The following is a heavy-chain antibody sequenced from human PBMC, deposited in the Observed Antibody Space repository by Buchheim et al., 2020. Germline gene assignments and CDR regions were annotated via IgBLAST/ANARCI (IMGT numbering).Heavy chain of an antibody. CDR3: AKDLIVGPKTEFDY. CDR2: ISGRGRDT. J-gene: IGHJ4*02. CDR1: GFNFINYA. D-gene: IGHD1-26*01. V-gene: IGHV3-23*01. Sequence: EVQLLESGGDLVQPGGSLSLSCAASGFNFINYAMTWVRQAPGKGLEWASTISGRGRDTYYADSVRGRFTISRDNSKSTLYLLMSSLRAEDTALYYCAKDLIVGPKTEFDYWGQGTL.